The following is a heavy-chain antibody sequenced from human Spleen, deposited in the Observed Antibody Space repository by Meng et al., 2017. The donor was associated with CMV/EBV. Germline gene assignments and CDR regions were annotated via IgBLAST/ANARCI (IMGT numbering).Heavy chain of an antibody. CDR3: ARTLAAANGPYSFDY. Sequence: GSIRSGGHYWSWIRQHPGKGLEWIGYIYYSDSTYYNPSLKSRVIISVDTSKNQFSLKLNSVTAADTALYYCARTLAAANGPYSFDYWGQGTLVTVSS. CDR1: GSIRSGGHY. D-gene: IGHD6-25*01. J-gene: IGHJ4*02. V-gene: IGHV4-31*02. CDR2: IYYSDST.